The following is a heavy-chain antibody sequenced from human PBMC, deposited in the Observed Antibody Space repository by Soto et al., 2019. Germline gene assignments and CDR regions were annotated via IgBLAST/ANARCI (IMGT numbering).Heavy chain of an antibody. Sequence: GGSLRLSCAASGFTFSNAWMSWVRQALGKGVEWGGRVKSKTDGGTTDYAAPVKGRVTISGDESKNALYRQVNSLKPEATAVYSCTAVLRLLGWFRAQVDFRGRGSLVTVSS. CDR2: VKSKTDGGTT. V-gene: IGHV3-15*01. CDR3: TAVLRLLGWFRAQVDF. D-gene: IGHD3-3*01. CDR1: GFTFSNAW. J-gene: IGHJ4*01.